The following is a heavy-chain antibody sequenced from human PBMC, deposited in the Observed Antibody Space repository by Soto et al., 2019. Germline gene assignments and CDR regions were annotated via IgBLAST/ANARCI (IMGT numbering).Heavy chain of an antibody. CDR1: GYTFTNYG. Sequence: GASVKVSCKASGYTFTNYGISWVRQAPGQGLEWMGWISGYNGNTNYAQRLQGRVTMTTDTSTRTAYMDLRSLRSDDTAVYYCAREDSTDPYFDYWGQGTLVTV. CDR3: AREDSTDPYFDY. CDR2: ISGYNGNT. D-gene: IGHD2-15*01. V-gene: IGHV1-18*04. J-gene: IGHJ4*02.